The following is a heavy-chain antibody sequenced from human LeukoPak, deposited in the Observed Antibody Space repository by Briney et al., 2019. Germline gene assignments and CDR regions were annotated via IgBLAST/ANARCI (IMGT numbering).Heavy chain of an antibody. Sequence: GGSLRLSCAASGFTFSSYGMSWVRQAPGKGLEWVSAISGSGGSTYYADSVKGRFTISRDNSKNTLYLQMNSLRAEDTAVYHCARLMRVNYYDSKGDAFDIWGQGTMVTVSS. CDR1: GFTFSSYG. CDR2: ISGSGGST. CDR3: ARLMRVNYYDSKGDAFDI. J-gene: IGHJ3*02. V-gene: IGHV3-23*01. D-gene: IGHD3-22*01.